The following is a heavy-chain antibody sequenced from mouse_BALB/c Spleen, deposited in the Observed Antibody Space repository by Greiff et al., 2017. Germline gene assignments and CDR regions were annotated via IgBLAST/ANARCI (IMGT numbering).Heavy chain of an antibody. V-gene: IGHV1-80*01. CDR2: IYPGDGDT. D-gene: IGHD1-1*01. J-gene: IGHJ4*01. Sequence: VQLQQSGAELVRPGSSVKISCKASGYAFSSYWMNWVKQRPGQGLEWIGQIYPGDGDTNYNGKFKGKATLTADKSSSTAYMQLSSLTSEYSAVYFCARGDYYGSSYDAMDYWGQGTSVTVSS. CDR3: ARGDYYGSSYDAMDY. CDR1: GYAFSSYW.